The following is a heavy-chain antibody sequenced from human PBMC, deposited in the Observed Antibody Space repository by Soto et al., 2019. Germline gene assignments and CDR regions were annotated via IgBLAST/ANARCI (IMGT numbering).Heavy chain of an antibody. V-gene: IGHV3-30-3*01. CDR3: ARDLGFPHYYYYGMDV. J-gene: IGHJ6*02. CDR2: ISYDGSNK. Sequence: ESGGGVVQPGRSLRLSCAASGFTFSSYAMHWVRQAPGKGLEWVAVISYDGSNKYYADSVKGRFTISRDNSKNTLYLQMNSLRAEVTAVYYCARDLGFPHYYYYGMDVWGQGTTVTVSS. D-gene: IGHD7-27*01. CDR1: GFTFSSYA.